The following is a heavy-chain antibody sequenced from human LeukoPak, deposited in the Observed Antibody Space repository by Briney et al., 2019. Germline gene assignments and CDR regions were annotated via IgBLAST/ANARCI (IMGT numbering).Heavy chain of an antibody. CDR2: IYYSGST. D-gene: IGHD5-24*01. V-gene: IGHV4-31*03. Sequence: TLSLTCTVSGVSISSGGYYWRWLRQHPGKGLEWIGYIYYSGSTYYNPSLKSRVTISVDTSKNQFSLKLSSVTAADTAVYYCARDYRRDGYNRLDYWGQGTLVTVSS. CDR3: ARDYRRDGYNRLDY. J-gene: IGHJ4*02. CDR1: GVSISSGGYY.